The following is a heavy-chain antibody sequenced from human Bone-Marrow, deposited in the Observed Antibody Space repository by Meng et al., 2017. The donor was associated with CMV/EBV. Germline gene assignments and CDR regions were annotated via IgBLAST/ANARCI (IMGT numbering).Heavy chain of an antibody. CDR3: ARDGSSWSYYFDY. CDR2: IYYSGST. CDR1: GGSISSYY. J-gene: IGHJ4*02. Sequence: GSLRLSCTVSGGSISSYYWSWIRQPPGKGLEWIGYIYYSGSTNYNPSLKSRVTISVDTSKNQFSLKLSSVTAADTAVYYCARDGSSWSYYFDYWGQGTLVTVSS. D-gene: IGHD6-13*01. V-gene: IGHV4-59*01.